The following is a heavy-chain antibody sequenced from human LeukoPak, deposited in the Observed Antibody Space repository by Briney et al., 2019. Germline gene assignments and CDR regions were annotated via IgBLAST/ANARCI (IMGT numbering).Heavy chain of an antibody. D-gene: IGHD3-10*01. CDR1: GFTFTSSA. V-gene: IGHV1-18*01. J-gene: IGHJ4*02. CDR2: ISAYNGNT. Sequence: ASVKVSCKASGFTFTSSAMQWVRQAPGQGLEWMGWISAYNGNTNYAQKLQGRVTMTTDTSTSTAYMELRSLRSDDTAVYYCARATTYYYGSGSYPIFDYFDYWGQGTLVTVSS. CDR3: ARATTYYYGSGSYPIFDYFDY.